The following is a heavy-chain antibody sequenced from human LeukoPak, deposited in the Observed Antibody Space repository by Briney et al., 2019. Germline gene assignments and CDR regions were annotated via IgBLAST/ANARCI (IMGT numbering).Heavy chain of an antibody. D-gene: IGHD3-10*01. CDR3: ARAYYYGSGSYPDS. CDR1: GFTFSSCG. CDR2: ILHNSATI. Sequence: GGSLRLSCAASGFTFSSCGMHWVRQAPGKGLEWLSYILHNSATIYYANSVKGRFTISRDNAKNSLYLQMNSLRAEDTAVYYCARAYYYGSGSYPDSWGQGTLVTVSS. V-gene: IGHV3-48*04. J-gene: IGHJ5*01.